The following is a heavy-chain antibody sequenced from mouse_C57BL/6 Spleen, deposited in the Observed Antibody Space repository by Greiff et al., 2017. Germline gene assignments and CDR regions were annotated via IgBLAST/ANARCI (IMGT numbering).Heavy chain of an antibody. CDR3: ARRSLYGRDFDY. J-gene: IGHJ2*01. CDR1: GYTFTSYT. D-gene: IGHD1-1*01. Sequence: FQLQQSGAELARPGASVKMSCKASGYTFTSYTMHWVKQRPGQGLEWIGYINPSSGYTKYNQKFKAKATLTADKSSSTAYMQLSSLTSEDSAVYYCARRSLYGRDFDYWGQGTTLTVSS. CDR2: INPSSGYT. V-gene: IGHV1-4*01.